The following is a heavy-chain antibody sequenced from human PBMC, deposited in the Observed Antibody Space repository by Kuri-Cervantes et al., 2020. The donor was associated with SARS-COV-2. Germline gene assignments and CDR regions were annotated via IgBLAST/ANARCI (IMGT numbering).Heavy chain of an antibody. Sequence: ASVKVSCKVSGYTLTELSMHWVRQAPGKGLEWMGGFDPEDGETIYAQKFQGRVTMTEDTSTDTAYMELSSLRSEDTAVHYCASSLAITGTTLENYYYYYGMDVWGQGTTVTVSS. J-gene: IGHJ6*02. CDR3: ASSLAITGTTLENYYYYYGMDV. CDR2: FDPEDGET. V-gene: IGHV1-24*01. D-gene: IGHD1-7*01. CDR1: GYTLTELS.